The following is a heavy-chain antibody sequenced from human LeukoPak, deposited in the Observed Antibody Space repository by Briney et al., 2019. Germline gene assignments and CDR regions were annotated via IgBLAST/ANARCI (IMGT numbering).Heavy chain of an antibody. CDR3: VRLLRGDGYKNPDY. D-gene: IGHD5-24*01. J-gene: IGHJ4*02. V-gene: IGHV3-48*03. Sequence: GGSLRLSCAASGFNFHTFEMNWVRQAPGEGLEWLSYSTSSGATVFYADSVKGRFTMSRDNAKNSLYLQMDGLRAEDSGVYYCVRLLRGDGYKNPDYWGRGTLVTVSS. CDR2: STSSGATV. CDR1: GFNFHTFE.